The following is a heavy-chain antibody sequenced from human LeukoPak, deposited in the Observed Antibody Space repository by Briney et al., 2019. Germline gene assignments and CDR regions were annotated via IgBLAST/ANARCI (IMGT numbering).Heavy chain of an antibody. V-gene: IGHV4-38-2*02. Sequence: KPSQTLSLTCTVSGYSISSGYYWGWIRQPPGKGLEWIGSIYHSGSTYYNPSLKSRVTISVDTSKNQFSLRLSSVTAADTAVYYCARAVDGYDSSGCFRDAFDIWGQGTMVTVSS. J-gene: IGHJ3*02. D-gene: IGHD3-22*01. CDR2: IYHSGST. CDR3: ARAVDGYDSSGCFRDAFDI. CDR1: GYSISSGYY.